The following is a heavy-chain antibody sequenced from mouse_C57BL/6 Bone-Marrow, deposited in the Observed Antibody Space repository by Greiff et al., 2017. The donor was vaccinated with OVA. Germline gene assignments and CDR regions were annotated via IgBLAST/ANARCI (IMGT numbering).Heavy chain of an antibody. CDR2: IHPNSGST. CDR3: ARGGLRQGAWFAY. J-gene: IGHJ3*01. D-gene: IGHD2-4*01. V-gene: IGHV1-64*01. Sequence: QVQLQQSGAELVKPGASVKLSCKASGYTFTSYWMHWVKQRPGQGLEWIGMIHPNSGSTNYNEKFKSKATLTVDKSSSTAYMQLSSLTSEDSAVYYCARGGLRQGAWFAYWGQGTLVTVPA. CDR1: GYTFTSYW.